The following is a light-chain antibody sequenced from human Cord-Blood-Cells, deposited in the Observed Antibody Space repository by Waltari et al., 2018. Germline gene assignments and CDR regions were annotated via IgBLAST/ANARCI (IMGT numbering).Light chain of an antibody. J-gene: IGKJ4*01. CDR2: AAS. CDR3: QQANSFPLT. Sequence: DIQMTQSPSSVSASVGDRVTITCRASQGIGSWLAWYQQKPGKDPKLLIYAASSLQSGVPSRFVGSGSGTDFTLTISSLQPEDFATYYCQQANSFPLTFGGGTKVEIK. CDR1: QGIGSW. V-gene: IGKV1D-12*01.